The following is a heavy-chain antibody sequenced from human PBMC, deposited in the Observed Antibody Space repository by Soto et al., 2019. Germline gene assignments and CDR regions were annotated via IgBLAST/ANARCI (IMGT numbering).Heavy chain of an antibody. J-gene: IGHJ6*02. D-gene: IGHD6-13*01. CDR2: ITHSGST. CDR3: ARSGYSSTWYPLGV. V-gene: IGHV4-39*07. CDR1: GGSISSSSYY. Sequence: SETLSLTCTVSGGSISSSSYYWGWIRQPPGKGLEWIGEITHSGSTNYNPSLKSRVTILVDTSKNQFSLKLSSVTAADTAVYYCARSGYSSTWYPLGVWGQGTTVTVSS.